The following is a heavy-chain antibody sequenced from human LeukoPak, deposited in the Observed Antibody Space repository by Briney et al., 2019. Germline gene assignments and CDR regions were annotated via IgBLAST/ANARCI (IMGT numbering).Heavy chain of an antibody. CDR2: IYSGGST. CDR3: ARDLAGSSYFDY. Sequence: GGSLRLSCAASGFIVSSNYMSWVRQAPGKGLEWVSVIYSGGSTYYADSVKGRFTISRDNSKNTLYLQMNSLRAEDTAVYYCARDLAGSSYFDYWGQGTLVTVSS. CDR1: GFIVSSNY. V-gene: IGHV3-66*01. D-gene: IGHD1-26*01. J-gene: IGHJ4*02.